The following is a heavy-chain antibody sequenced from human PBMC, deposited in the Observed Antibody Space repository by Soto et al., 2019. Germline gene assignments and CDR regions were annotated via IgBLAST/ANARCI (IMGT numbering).Heavy chain of an antibody. D-gene: IGHD6-13*01. CDR1: GFTFSSYA. V-gene: IGHV3-23*01. Sequence: EVQLLESGGGLVQPGGSLRLSCAASGFTFSSYAMSWGRQAPGKGLEWVSLISGSGGGTHYADSVKGRFTISRDNSKNTLYLQMNSLRAEDTAVYYFAKHAAAAAPAYWGQGTLVTVSS. CDR2: ISGSGGGT. CDR3: AKHAAAAAPAY. J-gene: IGHJ4*02.